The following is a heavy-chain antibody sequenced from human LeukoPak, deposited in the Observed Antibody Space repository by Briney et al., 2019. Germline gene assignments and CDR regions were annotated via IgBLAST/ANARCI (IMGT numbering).Heavy chain of an antibody. Sequence: PSETLSLTCTVSGGSISSYYWSWIRQPPGKGLEWIGEINHSGSTNYNPSLKSRVTISVDTSKNQFSLKLSSVTAADTAVYYCAGLTANYYGSGSSRDYWGQGTLVTVSS. D-gene: IGHD3-10*01. J-gene: IGHJ4*02. CDR1: GGSISSYY. CDR3: AGLTANYYGSGSSRDY. CDR2: INHSGST. V-gene: IGHV4-34*01.